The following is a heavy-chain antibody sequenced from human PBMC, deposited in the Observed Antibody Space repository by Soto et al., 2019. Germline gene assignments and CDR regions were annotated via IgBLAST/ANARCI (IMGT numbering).Heavy chain of an antibody. J-gene: IGHJ4*02. V-gene: IGHV3-21*06. Sequence: PVGSLRLSCAASGFTFTRYSMNWVRPVPGKGLEWVSSISSTTNYIYYGDSMKGRFTISRDNGKNSLYLEIHSLRAEDTAVYYCARESEDLTSNFDYWGQGTLVTGSS. CDR1: GFTFTRYS. CDR3: ARESEDLTSNFDY. CDR2: ISSTTNYI.